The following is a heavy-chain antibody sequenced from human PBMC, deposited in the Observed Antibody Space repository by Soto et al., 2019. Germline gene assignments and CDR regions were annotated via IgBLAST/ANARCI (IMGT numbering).Heavy chain of an antibody. CDR1: GDSVSSNSAA. CDR3: ARGPSIAVAGTRNWFDP. D-gene: IGHD6-19*01. J-gene: IGHJ5*02. Sequence: SQTLSLTCAISGDSVSSNSAAWNWIRQSPSRGLEWLGRTYSRSKWYNDYAVSVKSRITINPDTSKNQFSLQLNSVTPEDTAVYYCARGPSIAVAGTRNWFDPWGQGTLVTVSS. V-gene: IGHV6-1*01. CDR2: TYSRSKWYN.